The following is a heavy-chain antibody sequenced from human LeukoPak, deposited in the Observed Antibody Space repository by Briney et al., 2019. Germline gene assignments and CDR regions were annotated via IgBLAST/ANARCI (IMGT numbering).Heavy chain of an antibody. CDR2: ISYDGSNK. CDR1: GFTFSSYG. J-gene: IGHJ5*02. D-gene: IGHD2-2*01. Sequence: GRSLRLSCAASGFTFSSYGMHWVRQAPGRGLEWVAVISYDGSNKYYADSVKGRFTISRDNSKNTLYLQMNSLRAEDTAVYYCAKSVPAAMGWFDPWGQGTLVTVSS. V-gene: IGHV3-30*18. CDR3: AKSVPAAMGWFDP.